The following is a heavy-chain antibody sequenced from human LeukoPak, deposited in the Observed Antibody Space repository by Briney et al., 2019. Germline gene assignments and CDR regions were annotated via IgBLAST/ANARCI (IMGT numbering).Heavy chain of an antibody. D-gene: IGHD6-13*01. V-gene: IGHV1-8*01. CDR1: GYTFTSYD. Sequence: ASVKVSCKASGYTFTSYDINWVRQATGQGLEWMGWMNPNSGNTGYAQKFQGRVTMTRNTSISTAYMELSSLRSEDTAVYYCARGIASRANYYYYMGVWGKGTTVTVSS. CDR3: ARGIASRANYYYYMGV. J-gene: IGHJ6*03. CDR2: MNPNSGNT.